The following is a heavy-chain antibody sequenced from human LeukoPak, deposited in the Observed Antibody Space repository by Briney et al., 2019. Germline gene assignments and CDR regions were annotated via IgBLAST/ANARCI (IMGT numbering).Heavy chain of an antibody. D-gene: IGHD6-19*01. CDR2: IYYSGST. J-gene: IGHJ4*02. Sequence: SETLSLTCTVSGGSITTYYWSWIRQPPGKGLEWIGYIYYSGSTNYNPSLKSRVTISVDTSKNQFSLKLSSVTAADTAVYYCAATIAVAAHSVDYWGEGTPVTVSS. V-gene: IGHV4-59*01. CDR1: GGSITTYY. CDR3: AATIAVAAHSVDY.